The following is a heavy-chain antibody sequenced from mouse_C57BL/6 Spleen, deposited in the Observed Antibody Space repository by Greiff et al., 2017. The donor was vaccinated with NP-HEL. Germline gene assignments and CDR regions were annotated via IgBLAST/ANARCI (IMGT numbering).Heavy chain of an antibody. CDR1: GFTFSSYA. Sequence: EVMLVESGGGLVKPGGSLKLSCAASGFTFSSYAMSWVRQTPEKRLEWVATISDGGSYTYYPDNVKGRFTISRDNAKNNLYLQMSHLKSEDTAMYYCARGGLLPYYFDYWGQGTTLTVSS. V-gene: IGHV5-4*03. D-gene: IGHD1-1*01. J-gene: IGHJ2*01. CDR3: ARGGLLPYYFDY. CDR2: ISDGGSYT.